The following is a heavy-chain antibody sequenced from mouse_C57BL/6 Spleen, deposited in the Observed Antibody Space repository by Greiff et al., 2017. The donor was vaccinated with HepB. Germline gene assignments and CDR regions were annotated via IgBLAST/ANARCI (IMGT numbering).Heavy chain of an antibody. CDR3: ARSGDYDPLDY. D-gene: IGHD2-4*01. Sequence: QVQLQQPGAELVKPGASVKMSCKASGYTFTSYWITWVKQRPGQGLEWIGDIYPGSGSTNYNEKFKSKATLTVDTSSSTAYMQRSSLTSEDSAVYYCARSGDYDPLDYWGQGTTLTVSS. CDR2: IYPGSGST. V-gene: IGHV1-55*01. J-gene: IGHJ2*01. CDR1: GYTFTSYW.